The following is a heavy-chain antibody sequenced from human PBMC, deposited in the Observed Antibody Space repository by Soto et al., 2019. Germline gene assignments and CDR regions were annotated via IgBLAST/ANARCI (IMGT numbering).Heavy chain of an antibody. D-gene: IGHD6-13*01. Sequence: SVKVSCKASGGTFSSYAISWVRQALGQGLEWMGGIIPIFGTANYAQKFQGRVTITADESTSTAYMELSSLRSEDTAVYYCARGGIAAPKYYFDYWGQGTLVTSPQ. CDR3: ARGGIAAPKYYFDY. CDR1: GGTFSSYA. V-gene: IGHV1-69*13. J-gene: IGHJ4*02. CDR2: IIPIFGTA.